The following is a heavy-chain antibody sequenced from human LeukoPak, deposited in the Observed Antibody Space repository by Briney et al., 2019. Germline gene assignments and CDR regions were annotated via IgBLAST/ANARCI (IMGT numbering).Heavy chain of an antibody. Sequence: PGGSLRLSCAASGFTFSSYGMHWVRQAPGKGLEWVAVIWYDGSNKYYADSVKGRFTISRDNSKNTLYLQMNSLRAEDTAVYYCAREWRGVAARPLDYWGQGTLVTVSS. CDR3: AREWRGVAARPLDY. J-gene: IGHJ4*02. CDR2: IWYDGSNK. CDR1: GFTFSSYG. V-gene: IGHV3-33*01. D-gene: IGHD6-6*01.